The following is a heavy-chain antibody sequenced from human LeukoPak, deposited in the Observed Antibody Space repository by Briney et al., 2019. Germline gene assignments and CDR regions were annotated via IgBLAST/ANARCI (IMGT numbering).Heavy chain of an antibody. Sequence: PGGSLRLSCAASGFTFSSYAMHWVRQAPGKGLEWVALISYDGSNKYFADSVKGRFTISRDNSKNTLYLQMNSLRADDTAVYYCARVVIAAAGKSRNTAQNWFDPWGQGTLVTVSS. J-gene: IGHJ5*02. CDR2: ISYDGSNK. CDR1: GFTFSSYA. D-gene: IGHD6-13*01. V-gene: IGHV3-30-3*01. CDR3: ARVVIAAAGKSRNTAQNWFDP.